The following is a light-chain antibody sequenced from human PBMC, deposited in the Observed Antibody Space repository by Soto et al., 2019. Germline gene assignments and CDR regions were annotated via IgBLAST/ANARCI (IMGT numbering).Light chain of an antibody. CDR2: SNN. J-gene: IGLJ3*02. V-gene: IGLV1-44*01. CDR1: SSNIGSTS. Sequence: QSALTQPPSASGTPGQRVTISCSGSSSNIGSTSVYWYQQLPGTAPKLLIYSNNRRPSGVPDRLSGSKSGTSASLASRGLQSEDEADYYCAAWENRLSGWVFGGGTKVTVL. CDR3: AAWENRLSGWV.